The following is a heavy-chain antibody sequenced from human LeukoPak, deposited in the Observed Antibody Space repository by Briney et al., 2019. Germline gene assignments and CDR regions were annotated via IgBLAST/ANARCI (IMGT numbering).Heavy chain of an antibody. CDR2: ISSSSGYI. CDR3: ARGTMFPYYFDY. V-gene: IGHV3-21*01. D-gene: IGHD3-10*02. CDR1: GFTFSSYT. J-gene: IGHJ4*02. Sequence: GGSLRLSCVASGFTFSSYTMTWVRQAPGQGLEWVSFISSSSGYIYYADSVKGRFTISRDNAKNSLYLQMNSLRAEDTAVYYCARGTMFPYYFDYWGQGTLVTVSS.